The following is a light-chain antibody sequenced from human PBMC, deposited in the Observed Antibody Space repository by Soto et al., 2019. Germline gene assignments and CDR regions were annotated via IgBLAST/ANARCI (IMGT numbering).Light chain of an antibody. V-gene: IGKV1-9*01. CDR1: QDISSY. Sequence: IQLTQSPSSLSASVGDRVTITCRASQDISSYLAWYQQKPGKAPKLLIYAASTLISGVPSRFSGSGSGTDFALTISSLQPEDFATYHCQQLNSYPWTFGQGTKVDIK. CDR2: AAS. J-gene: IGKJ1*01. CDR3: QQLNSYPWT.